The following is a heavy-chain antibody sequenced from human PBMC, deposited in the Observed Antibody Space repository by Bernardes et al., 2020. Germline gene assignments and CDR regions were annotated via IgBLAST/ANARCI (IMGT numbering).Heavy chain of an antibody. CDR3: ARRLSLPAAADNWFDP. Sequence: SETLSLTCTVSGDSMRSPNYKWDWVRQPPGKGLEWIGSIGYSGYTFYSPSLSSRVTIFDTSNNQVSLKLTSVTAADTAVYYCARRLSLPAAADNWFDPWGQGLLVTVSS. CDR2: IGYSGYT. CDR1: GDSMRSPNYK. V-gene: IGHV4-39*01. J-gene: IGHJ5*02. D-gene: IGHD2-2*01.